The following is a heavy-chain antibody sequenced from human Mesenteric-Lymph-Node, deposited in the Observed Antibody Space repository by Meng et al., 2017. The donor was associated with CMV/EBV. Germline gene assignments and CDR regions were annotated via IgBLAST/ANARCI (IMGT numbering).Heavy chain of an antibody. CDR3: ARQKGYFDP. D-gene: IGHD6-13*01. CDR1: GASITSTNYF. V-gene: IGHV4-39*01. J-gene: IGHJ5*02. CDR2: IYYTGNT. Sequence: SETLSLTCAVSGASITSTNYFWGWIRQPPGKGLEWIGRIYYTGNTYYNPSLESRVTISVDTSKKQFSLKLTSVTAADTALYYCARQKGYFDPWGQGILVTVSS.